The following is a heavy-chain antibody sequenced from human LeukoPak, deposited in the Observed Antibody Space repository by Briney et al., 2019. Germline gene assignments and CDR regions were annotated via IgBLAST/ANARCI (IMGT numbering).Heavy chain of an antibody. CDR1: GFTVSSNY. V-gene: IGHV3-7*01. J-gene: IGHJ5*02. D-gene: IGHD6-13*01. CDR3: ARAGTGNMNWFDP. CDR2: IKQDGSEK. Sequence: GGSLRLSCAASGFTVSSNYMSWVRQAPGKGLEWVANIKQDGSEKYYVDSVKGRFTISRDNAKNSLYLQMNSLRAEDTAVYYCARAGTGNMNWFDPWGQGTLVTVSS.